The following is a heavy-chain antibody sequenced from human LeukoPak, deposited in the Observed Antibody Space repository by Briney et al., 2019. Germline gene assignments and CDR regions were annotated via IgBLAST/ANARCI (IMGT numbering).Heavy chain of an antibody. CDR3: ARAAGPYPTSRFHY. CDR1: GYNLIDYY. CDR2: IDPVSGGT. J-gene: IGHJ4*02. V-gene: IGHV1-2*02. D-gene: IGHD2-2*01. Sequence: GASVKVSCKTSGYNLIDYYIHWVRQAPGQGLEWVGRIDPVSGGTHYAQKFQVRVTMTRDTSISTVYMEMSGLKSDDTALYYCARAAGPYPTSRFHYWGQGTLVTVSS.